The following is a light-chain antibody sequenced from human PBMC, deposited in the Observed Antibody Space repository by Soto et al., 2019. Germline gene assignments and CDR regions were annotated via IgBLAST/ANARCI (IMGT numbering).Light chain of an antibody. CDR3: QQYTTSPFT. CDR2: GAS. J-gene: IGKJ3*01. V-gene: IGKV3-20*01. CDR1: QSVGSNY. Sequence: EIVLTQSPGTLSLSPGERATLYCRASQSVGSNYLAWYQQKPGQAPRVLIYGASSRATGIPDRFSGSGSGADFTLTISRLEPEDFAVYSCQQYTTSPFTFGPGTKVDI.